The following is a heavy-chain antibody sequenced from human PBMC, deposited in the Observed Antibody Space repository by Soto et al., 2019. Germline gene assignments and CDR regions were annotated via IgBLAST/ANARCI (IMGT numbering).Heavy chain of an antibody. D-gene: IGHD3-10*01. CDR2: INPNSGNI. Sequence: ASVKVSCKASGDTFTTYDINWVRQATGHGLEWMGWINPNSGNIGYAQRFQGRVTMTRDTAIRTAYMEVSSLRPDDTAVYYCARGRASGSYYLLDYWGQGXLVTVYS. V-gene: IGHV1-8*01. CDR1: GDTFTTYD. CDR3: ARGRASGSYYLLDY. J-gene: IGHJ4*02.